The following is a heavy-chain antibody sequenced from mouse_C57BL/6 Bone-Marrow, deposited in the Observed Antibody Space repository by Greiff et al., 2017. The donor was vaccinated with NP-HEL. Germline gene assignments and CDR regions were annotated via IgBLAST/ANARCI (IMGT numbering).Heavy chain of an antibody. CDR2: IDPSDSET. J-gene: IGHJ2*01. Sequence: VQLQQPGAELVRPGSSVKLSCKASGYTFTSYWMHWVKRRPIQGLEWIGNIDPSDSETHYNQKFKDKATLTVDKSSSTAYMQLSSLTSEDSAVYYCARLFITTVVAVRYYFDYWGQGTTLTVSS. CDR1: GYTFTSYW. CDR3: ARLFITTVVAVRYYFDY. D-gene: IGHD1-1*01. V-gene: IGHV1-52*01.